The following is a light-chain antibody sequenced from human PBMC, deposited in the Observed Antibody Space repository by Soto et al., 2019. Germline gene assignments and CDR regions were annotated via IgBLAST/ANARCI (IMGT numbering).Light chain of an antibody. J-gene: IGLJ2*01. V-gene: IGLV2-14*01. Sequence: QSALTQPASVSGSPGQSITISCTGTSSDVGGYNYVSWYQQHPGKAPKLRIYEISNRPSGVSNRFSGSKSGNTASLTISGLQAEDEADYYCSSYTSSSTRAFGGGTKLTVL. CDR2: EIS. CDR1: SSDVGGYNY. CDR3: SSYTSSSTRA.